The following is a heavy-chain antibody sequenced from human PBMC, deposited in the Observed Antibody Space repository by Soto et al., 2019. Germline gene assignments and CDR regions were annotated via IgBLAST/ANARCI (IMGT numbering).Heavy chain of an antibody. CDR3: ARVRGWPIYYFDF. J-gene: IGHJ4*02. D-gene: IGHD6-19*01. Sequence: GGSLRLSCAASGFTFSSYWLSWVRQAPGKGLEWVASIKQDGSEKKYVDSVTGRFTISRDNAKNSLYLQMNSLRAEDTAVYYCARVRGWPIYYFDFWGQGTLVTVSS. CDR2: IKQDGSEK. CDR1: GFTFSSYW. V-gene: IGHV3-7*01.